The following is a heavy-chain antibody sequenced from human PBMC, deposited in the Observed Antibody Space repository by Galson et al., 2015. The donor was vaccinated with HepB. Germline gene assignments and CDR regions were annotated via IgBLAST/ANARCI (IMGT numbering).Heavy chain of an antibody. CDR3: AREWDLWFDAFDI. D-gene: IGHD3-10*01. CDR1: GGTFSSYT. CDR2: IIPILGIA. Sequence: SVKVSCKASGGTFSSYTISWVRQAPGQGLEWMGRIIPILGIANYAQKFQGRVTITADKSTSTAYMELSSLRSEDTAVYYCAREWDLWFDAFDIWGQGTMVTVSS. J-gene: IGHJ3*02. V-gene: IGHV1-69*04.